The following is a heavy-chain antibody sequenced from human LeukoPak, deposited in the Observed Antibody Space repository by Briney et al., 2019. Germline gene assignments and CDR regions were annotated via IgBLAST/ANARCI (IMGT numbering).Heavy chain of an antibody. Sequence: SETLSLTCTVSGGSISSSSYYWGWIRQPPGKGLEWIGSIYYSGSTYYNPSLKSRVTISVDTSKNQFSLKLSSVTAADTAVYYCARTQHYYDSSGKGYFDYWGQGTLVTVSS. CDR2: IYYSGST. V-gene: IGHV4-39*07. CDR3: ARTQHYYDSSGKGYFDY. J-gene: IGHJ4*02. D-gene: IGHD3-22*01. CDR1: GGSISSSSYY.